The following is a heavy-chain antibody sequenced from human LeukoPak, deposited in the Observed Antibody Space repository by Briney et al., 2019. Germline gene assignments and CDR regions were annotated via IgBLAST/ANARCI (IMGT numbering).Heavy chain of an antibody. J-gene: IGHJ4*02. CDR1: GYTFTSYY. CDR3: ARARGSSGYLELVLYY. D-gene: IGHD3-22*01. Sequence: ASVKVSCKASGYTFTSYYMHWVRQAPGQGLEWMGIINPSGGSTSYAQKFQGRVTMTRDTSTSTVYMELSSLRSEDTAVYYCARARGSSGYLELVLYYWGQGTLVTVSS. V-gene: IGHV1-46*01. CDR2: INPSGGST.